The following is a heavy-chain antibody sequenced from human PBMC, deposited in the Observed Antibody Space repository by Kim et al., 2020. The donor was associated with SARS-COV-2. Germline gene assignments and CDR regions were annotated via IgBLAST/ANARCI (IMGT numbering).Heavy chain of an antibody. D-gene: IGHD6-19*01. V-gene: IGHV3-30*04. Sequence: GGSLRLSCAASGFTFNSYAMHWVRQAPGKGLEWVALISYDGSSKYYSDSVKGRFTISRDNSKNTLYLQMNSLRAEDTAVYYCAREFLTGYSSGWYAGAYWGQGTLVTVSS. CDR1: GFTFNSYA. CDR2: ISYDGSSK. CDR3: AREFLTGYSSGWYAGAY. J-gene: IGHJ4*02.